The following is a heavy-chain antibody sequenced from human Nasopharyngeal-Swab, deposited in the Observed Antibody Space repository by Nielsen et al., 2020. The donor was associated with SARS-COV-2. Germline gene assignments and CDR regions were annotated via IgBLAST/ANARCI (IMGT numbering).Heavy chain of an antibody. Sequence: GESLKISCAASGFTFSSYWMSWVRQAPGKGLEWVANIKQDGSEKYYVDSVKGRFTISRDNAKNSLYLQMNSLRAEDTAVYYCAIIVVSAAMDPFDYWGQGTLVTVSS. CDR1: GFTFSSYW. D-gene: IGHD2-2*01. V-gene: IGHV3-7*03. J-gene: IGHJ4*02. CDR2: IKQDGSEK. CDR3: AIIVVSAAMDPFDY.